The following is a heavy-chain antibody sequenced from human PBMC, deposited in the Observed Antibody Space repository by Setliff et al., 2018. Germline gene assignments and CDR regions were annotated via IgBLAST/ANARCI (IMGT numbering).Heavy chain of an antibody. D-gene: IGHD1-1*01. CDR2: TNWNGDDI. CDR3: AKDYLSRWWNEPPPYFDD. CDR1: GFTFRDYG. J-gene: IGHJ4*01. Sequence: PGGSLRLSCAASGFTFRDYGMNWVRQVPGKGLEWVSGTNWNGDDISYADSVRGRFTISRDNARNSLHLQMNDVRREDAAFYYCAKDYLSRWWNEPPPYFDDWGPGVLVTVSS. V-gene: IGHV3-20*04.